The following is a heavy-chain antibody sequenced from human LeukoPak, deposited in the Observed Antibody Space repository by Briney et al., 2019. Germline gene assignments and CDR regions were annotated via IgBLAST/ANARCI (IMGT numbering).Heavy chain of an antibody. D-gene: IGHD6-13*01. Sequence: SETLSLTCAVYGGSFSGYYWSWIRQPPGKGLEWIGEINHSGSTNYNPSLKSRVTISVDTSKNQFSLKLSSVTAADTAVYYCASLGSSSGNWFDPWGQGTLVTVSS. CDR1: GGSFSGYY. CDR2: INHSGST. V-gene: IGHV4-34*01. CDR3: ASLGSSSGNWFDP. J-gene: IGHJ5*02.